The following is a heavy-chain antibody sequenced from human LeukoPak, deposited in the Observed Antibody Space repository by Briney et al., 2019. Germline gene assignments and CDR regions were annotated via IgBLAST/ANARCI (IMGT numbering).Heavy chain of an antibody. J-gene: IGHJ3*02. V-gene: IGHV1-69*06. D-gene: IGHD1-26*01. Sequence: ASVKVSCKASGGTFSSYAISWVRQAPGQGLEWMGGIIPIFGTANYAQKFQGRVTITADKSTSTAYMELSSLRSEDTAVYYCARSPEKWELLFDAFDIWGQGTMVTVSS. CDR1: GGTFSSYA. CDR2: IIPIFGTA. CDR3: ARSPEKWELLFDAFDI.